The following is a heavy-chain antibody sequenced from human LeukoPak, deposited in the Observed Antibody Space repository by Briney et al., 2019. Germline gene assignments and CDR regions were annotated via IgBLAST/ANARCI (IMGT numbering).Heavy chain of an antibody. CDR2: IYYSGST. V-gene: IGHV4-39*02. CDR1: GGSISSSSYY. J-gene: IGHJ4*02. Sequence: SETLSLTCTVSGGSISSSSYYWGWIRQPPGKGLEWIGSIYYSGSTYYNPSLKSRVTISVDTTKNQFSLKLSSVTAADTVVYYCARDRRFGIRSQSFDYWGQGTLVTVSS. D-gene: IGHD3-16*01. CDR3: ARDRRFGIRSQSFDY.